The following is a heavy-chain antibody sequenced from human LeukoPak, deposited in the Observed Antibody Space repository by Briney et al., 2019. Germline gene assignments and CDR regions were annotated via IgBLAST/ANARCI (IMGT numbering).Heavy chain of an antibody. J-gene: IGHJ4*02. CDR3: ARGFRDTAMFLDY. Sequence: PGGSLRLSCAASGVTFSAYEMNWVRQAPGKGLEWLACISGSGTPVYYADSVKGRFTISRDSARNSVYLQMTSLRAEDTGIYYCARGFRDTAMFLDYWGQGTLVTVSS. V-gene: IGHV3-48*03. CDR1: GVTFSAYE. D-gene: IGHD5-18*01. CDR2: ISGSGTPV.